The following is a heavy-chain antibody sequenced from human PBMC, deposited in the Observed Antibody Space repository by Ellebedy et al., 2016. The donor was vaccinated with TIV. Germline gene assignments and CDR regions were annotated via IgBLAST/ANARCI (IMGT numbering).Heavy chain of an antibody. J-gene: IGHJ4*02. CDR3: ASSRYHYYVGNTIFAY. CDR1: GFTFSSYA. D-gene: IGHD3-10*02. Sequence: PGGSLRLSCAASGFTFSSYAASWVRQAPGKGLEWVAGLNANGVVIAYADSVKGRSTISRDNPKNTLYLQMNSLRPEDTAVYYCASSRYHYYVGNTIFAYWGQGTLVTVSS. CDR2: LNANGVVI. V-gene: IGHV3-23*01.